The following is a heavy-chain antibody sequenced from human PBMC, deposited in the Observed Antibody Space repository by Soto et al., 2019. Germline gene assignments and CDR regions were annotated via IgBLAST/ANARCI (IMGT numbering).Heavy chain of an antibody. CDR2: INAGNGNT. V-gene: IGHV1-3*01. CDR1: GYTFTSYA. D-gene: IGHD4-17*01. Sequence: QVQLVQSGAEVKKPGASVKVSCKASGYTFTSYAMHWVRQAPGQRLEWMGWINAGNGNTKYSQKFQGRVTITRDTSASTAYMELSSLRSEDTALYYCASDYGDYFGPLDYWGQGTLVTVSS. J-gene: IGHJ4*02. CDR3: ASDYGDYFGPLDY.